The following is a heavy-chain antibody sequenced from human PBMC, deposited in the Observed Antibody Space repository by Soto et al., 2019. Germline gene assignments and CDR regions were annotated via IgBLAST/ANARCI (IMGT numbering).Heavy chain of an antibody. J-gene: IGHJ4*02. CDR2: INTAADT. V-gene: IGHV3-13*01. CDR3: ARGYYYGSGSLIDY. CDR1: GFTFSSHD. Sequence: EVQLVESGGGLAQPGGSLRLSCVASGFTFSSHDMHWVRQVSGKGLEWVSAINTAADTYYLGSVKGRFTVSRENAKNSLYLQMNSLRAEDTAVYYCARGYYYGSGSLIDYWGQGTLVTVSS. D-gene: IGHD3-10*01.